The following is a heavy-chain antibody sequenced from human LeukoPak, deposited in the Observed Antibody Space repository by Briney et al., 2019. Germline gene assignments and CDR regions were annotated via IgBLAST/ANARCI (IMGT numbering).Heavy chain of an antibody. CDR3: ATSWAGVAANDY. CDR1: GFTFSSYA. D-gene: IGHD2-15*01. Sequence: GGSLILSCAASGFTFSSYAMHWVRQAPGKGLEWVAVISYDGSNKYYADSVKGRFTISRDNSKNTLYLQMNSLRAEDTAVYYCATSWAGVAANDYWGQGTLVTVSS. J-gene: IGHJ4*02. V-gene: IGHV3-30-3*01. CDR2: ISYDGSNK.